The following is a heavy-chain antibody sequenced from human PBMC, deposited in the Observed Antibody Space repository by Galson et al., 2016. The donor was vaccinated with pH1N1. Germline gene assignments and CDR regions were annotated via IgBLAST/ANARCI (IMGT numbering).Heavy chain of an antibody. CDR2: IDPSNGGT. Sequence: SVKVSCKASGYAFTTFYIHWVRQAPGEGLEWLGVIDPSNGGTTYAQKFQARITMTRDTSTSTVYLDLSRLRSEDTSVFYCIRDLGRRCEFWGQGTLVTVSS. D-gene: IGHD1-26*01. CDR3: IRDLGRRCEF. J-gene: IGHJ4*02. CDR1: GYAFTTFY. V-gene: IGHV1-46*03.